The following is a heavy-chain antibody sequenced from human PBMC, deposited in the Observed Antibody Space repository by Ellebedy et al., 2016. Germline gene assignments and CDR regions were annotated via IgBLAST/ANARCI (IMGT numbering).Heavy chain of an antibody. CDR2: TSHDGTKK. J-gene: IGHJ6*02. V-gene: IGHV3-30*03. Sequence: GESLKISXAASGFTFRSYAMHWVRQAPGKGLEWVAVTSHDGTKKEFGDSVRGRSTISRDNSKNRVYLQMSSLRVEDTAVYSCARVRSPDYSTNYDLDVWGQGTTVTVSS. CDR1: GFTFRSYA. D-gene: IGHD3-22*01. CDR3: ARVRSPDYSTNYDLDV.